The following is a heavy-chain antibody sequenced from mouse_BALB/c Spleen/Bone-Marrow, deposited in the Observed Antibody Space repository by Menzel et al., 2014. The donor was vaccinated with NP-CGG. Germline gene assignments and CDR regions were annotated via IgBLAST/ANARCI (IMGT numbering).Heavy chain of an antibody. CDR3: ARGGNFAWFAY. CDR1: GFTFSSFG. J-gene: IGHJ3*01. D-gene: IGHD2-1*01. Sequence: DVMLVESGGGLVQPGGSRKLSCAASGFTFSSFGMHWVRQAPEKGLEWVAYISSGSSTIYYADTGKGRFTISRDNPKNTLFLQMTSLRSEDTAMYYCARGGNFAWFAYWGQGTLVTVSA. V-gene: IGHV5-17*02. CDR2: ISSGSSTI.